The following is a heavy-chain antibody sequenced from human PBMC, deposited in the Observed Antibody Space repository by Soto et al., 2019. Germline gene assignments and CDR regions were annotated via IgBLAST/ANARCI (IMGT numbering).Heavy chain of an antibody. V-gene: IGHV3-66*01. D-gene: IGHD5-18*01. CDR3: AGIRPPLY. J-gene: IGHJ4*02. CDR1: GFTVRSNY. CDR2: IYSGGST. Sequence: EVQLVGSGGGLVQPGGSLRLSCAVSGFTVRSNYMSWVRQAPGKGLEWVSIIYSGGSTYYADSVKGRFTISRDNSKNTLYLQMNSLRAEDTAVYYCAGIRPPLYWGQGTLVTVSS.